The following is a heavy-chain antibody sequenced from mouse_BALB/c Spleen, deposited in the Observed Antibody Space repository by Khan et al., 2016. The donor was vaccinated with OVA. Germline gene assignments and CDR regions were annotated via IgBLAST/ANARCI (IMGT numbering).Heavy chain of an antibody. CDR3: ATYFFGSSRYFDY. V-gene: IGHV14-3*02. CDR1: GFNIKDTY. CDR2: IDPANGNT. D-gene: IGHD1-1*01. Sequence: VQLKQSGAELVKPGASVKLSCTASGFNIKDTYMHWVKQRPEQGLEWIGRIDPANGNTKYDPKFQGKATITADTSSNTAYLQLRSLTSEGTAVYYCATYFFGSSRYFDYWGQGTTLTVSS. J-gene: IGHJ2*01.